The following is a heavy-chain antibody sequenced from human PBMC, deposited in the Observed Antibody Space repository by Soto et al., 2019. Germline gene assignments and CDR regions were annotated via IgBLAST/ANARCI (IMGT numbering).Heavy chain of an antibody. CDR2: VYSSGTT. D-gene: IGHD5-12*01. CDR3: ARRTFAGYNVY. V-gene: IGHV4-59*08. Sequence: QVQLQESGPGLMKPSETLSLTCTVSGASISGYYWSWIRQSPGEGLEWIGYVYSSGTTNYNPSLMLRVTISVDTSKNHFSLKLNSVTAADTAVYYCARRTFAGYNVYWGQGPLVTVSS. J-gene: IGHJ4*02. CDR1: GASISGYY.